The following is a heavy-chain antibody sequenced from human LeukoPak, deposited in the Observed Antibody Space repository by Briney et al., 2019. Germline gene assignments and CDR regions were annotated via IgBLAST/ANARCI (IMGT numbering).Heavy chain of an antibody. CDR1: GFTFSSYW. CDR2: IKEDGSEK. D-gene: IGHD3-16*01. J-gene: IGHJ4*02. V-gene: IGHV3-7*05. CDR3: ARGGGRHVEY. Sequence: LGGSLRLSCAASGFTFSSYWMSWVRPAPGKGLEWVANIKEDGSEKNYVDSVKGRFTISRDNAKNSLYLQMNSLRAEDTAVYYCARGGGRHVEYWGQGNLVTVSS.